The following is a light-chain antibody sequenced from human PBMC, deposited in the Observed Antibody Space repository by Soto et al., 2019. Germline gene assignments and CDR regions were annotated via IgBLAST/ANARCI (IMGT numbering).Light chain of an antibody. J-gene: IGKJ5*01. CDR3: QQYGSSPIT. Sequence: EIVLTPSPGTLSFAPGERATLSCRASQSVNSSYVAWYQQKPGQAPRLIIYGASSRATGIPDRFSGSGSGTDFTLTISRLEPEDSAVYYCQQYGSSPITFGQGTRLEI. CDR2: GAS. V-gene: IGKV3-20*01. CDR1: QSVNSSY.